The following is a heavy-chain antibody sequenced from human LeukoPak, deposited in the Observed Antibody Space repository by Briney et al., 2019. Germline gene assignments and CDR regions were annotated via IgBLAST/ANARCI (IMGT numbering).Heavy chain of an antibody. CDR3: ARILLWFGESGRFDP. CDR1: GGSISSYY. D-gene: IGHD3-10*01. V-gene: IGHV4-59*01. CDR2: IYYSGST. Sequence: SETLSLTCTVSGGSISSYYWSWIRQPPGKGLEWIGYIYYSGSTNYNPSLKSRVTISVDTSKNQFSLKLSSVTAADTAVYYCARILLWFGESGRFDPWGQGTLVTVSS. J-gene: IGHJ5*02.